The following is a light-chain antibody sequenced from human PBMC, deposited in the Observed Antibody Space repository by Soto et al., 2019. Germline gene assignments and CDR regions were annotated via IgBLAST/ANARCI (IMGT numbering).Light chain of an antibody. J-gene: IGLJ2*01. CDR2: EVS. V-gene: IGLV2-23*02. Sequence: QSALTQPASVSGFPGQSITISCTGTSSDVGSHNFVSWYQQYPGKVPKLIIYEVSRRPSGVSYRFSGSKSGNTASLTISGLQAEDEADYYCYSYIGTISFGGGTKVTVL. CDR3: YSYIGTIS. CDR1: SSDVGSHNF.